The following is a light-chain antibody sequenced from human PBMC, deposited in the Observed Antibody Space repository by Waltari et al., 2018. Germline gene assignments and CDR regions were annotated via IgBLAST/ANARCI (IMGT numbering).Light chain of an antibody. CDR1: RSDVGRYKF. Sequence: QSALTQPASVSGSPGQSITISCTGNRSDVGRYKFVSWYQQHPGKAPKLMIYEVSKRPSGVSNRFSGSKSGNTASLTISGLQAEDEADYYCCSYAGSSTLVFGGGTKLTVL. CDR2: EVS. V-gene: IGLV2-23*02. J-gene: IGLJ2*01. CDR3: CSYAGSSTLV.